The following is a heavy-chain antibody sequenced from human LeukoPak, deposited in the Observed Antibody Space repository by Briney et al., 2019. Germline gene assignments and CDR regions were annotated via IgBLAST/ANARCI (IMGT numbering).Heavy chain of an antibody. Sequence: ASVKVSCKASGYTFTSYYMHWVRQAPGQGLEWMGIINPSGGSTSYAQKFQGRVTMTRDTSTSTVYMELSSLRPEDTAVYYCAREYCSGGSCYGLDYWGQGTLVTVSS. D-gene: IGHD2-15*01. V-gene: IGHV1-46*01. CDR3: AREYCSGGSCYGLDY. CDR1: GYTFTSYY. J-gene: IGHJ4*02. CDR2: INPSGGST.